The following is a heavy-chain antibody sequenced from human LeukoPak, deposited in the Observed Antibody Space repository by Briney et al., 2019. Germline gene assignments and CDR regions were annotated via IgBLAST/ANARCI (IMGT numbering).Heavy chain of an antibody. CDR2: IISGSRYI. CDR3: AKCSGGNCYHSDDH. J-gene: IGHJ5*02. D-gene: IGHD2-15*01. Sequence: GRSLRLSCAASGFTFSAYSMNWVRQAPGKGLEWVSSIISGSRYIYYADSMKGRFTISRDNAKDSLYLQMNSLRAEDTAVYYCAKCSGGNCYHSDDHWGQGTLVTVSP. V-gene: IGHV3-21*01. CDR1: GFTFSAYS.